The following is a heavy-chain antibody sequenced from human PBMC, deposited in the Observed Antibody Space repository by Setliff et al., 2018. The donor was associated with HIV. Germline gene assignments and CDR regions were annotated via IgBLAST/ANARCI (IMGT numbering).Heavy chain of an antibody. CDR2: IYSSGST. V-gene: IGHV4-31*11. CDR1: GETFNDYF. J-gene: IGHJ3*02. D-gene: IGHD6-13*01. CDR3: ARDRSSWSGGPNDAFNI. Sequence: LSLTCAVYGETFNDYFWTWIRQHPGKGLEWIGYIYSSGSTFYNPSLKSRVSILLDTSRKQISLELRSVTAADTAVYYCARDRSSWSGGPNDAFNIWGQGTMVTVSS.